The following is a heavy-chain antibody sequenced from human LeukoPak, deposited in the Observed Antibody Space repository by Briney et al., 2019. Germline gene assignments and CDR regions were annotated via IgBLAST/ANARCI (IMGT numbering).Heavy chain of an antibody. CDR2: IYYSGST. Sequence: SETLTLTCTVSGGSISGYYWTWIRQPPGEGLDWIGYIYYSGSTNYNPSLKSRVTISVDTSKNQFSLRLSSVTAADTAVYYCVRHVPPHLTRGAFDIWGQGTMVTVSS. D-gene: IGHD3-3*01. CDR1: GGSISGYY. V-gene: IGHV4-59*08. CDR3: VRHVPPHLTRGAFDI. J-gene: IGHJ3*02.